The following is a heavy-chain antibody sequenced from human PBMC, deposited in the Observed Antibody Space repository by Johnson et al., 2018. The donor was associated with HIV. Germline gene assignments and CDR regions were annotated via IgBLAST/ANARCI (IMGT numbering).Heavy chain of an antibody. D-gene: IGHD3-9*01. J-gene: IGHJ3*02. CDR1: GFTFDDYA. CDR2: ISGGST. CDR3: ARGYILTGYSGVFDM. Sequence: VLLVESGGGLVQPGRSLRLSCAASGFTFDDYAMHWVRQAPGKGLEWVSSISGGSTYYADSRKGRFTISRDNSKNTVYLQMNSLRAEDTAVYYCARGYILTGYSGVFDMWGQGTMVTVSS. V-gene: IGHV3-38-3*01.